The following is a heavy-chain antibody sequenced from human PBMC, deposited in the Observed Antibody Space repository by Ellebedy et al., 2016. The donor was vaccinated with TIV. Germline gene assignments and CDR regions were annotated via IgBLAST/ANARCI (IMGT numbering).Heavy chain of an antibody. D-gene: IGHD5-24*01. J-gene: IGHJ6*02. CDR3: ARGSEMATIHEGGVYYYSGMDV. Sequence: MPSETLSLTCTVSGGSISNYYWSWIRQPPGKGLEWIGYIYYRGSTNYNPSLKSRVTISADTSKKQFSLRLSSVTAADTAVYYCARGSEMATIHEGGVYYYSGMDVWGQGTTVTVSS. V-gene: IGHV4-59*01. CDR2: IYYRGST. CDR1: GGSISNYY.